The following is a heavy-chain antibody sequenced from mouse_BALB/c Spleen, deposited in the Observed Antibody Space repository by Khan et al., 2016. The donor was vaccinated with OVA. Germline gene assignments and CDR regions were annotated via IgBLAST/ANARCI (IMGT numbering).Heavy chain of an antibody. Sequence: EVQGVESGGDLVKPGGSLKLSCAASGFTFSGYALSWVRQTPEKRLEWVATISSGDSYTYYPDSVKGRFTISRDNAKNTLFLQMSSLRSEDTAMYYCARPPITTVVAASYWFFDVWGAGTTVTVSS. J-gene: IGHJ1*01. CDR2: ISSGDSYT. V-gene: IGHV5-9-3*01. CDR1: GFTFSGYA. CDR3: ARPPITTVVAASYWFFDV. D-gene: IGHD1-1*01.